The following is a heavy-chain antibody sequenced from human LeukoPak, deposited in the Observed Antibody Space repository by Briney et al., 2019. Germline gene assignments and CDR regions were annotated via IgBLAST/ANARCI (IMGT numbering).Heavy chain of an antibody. Sequence: GGSLRLSCAASGFTVSSNYMSWVRQAPGKGLEWVSVIYSGGSTYYADSVKGRFTISRDSSKNTLYLQMNSLRAEDTAVYYCARATYSSGWYPTDYWGQGTLVTVSS. V-gene: IGHV3-53*01. CDR3: ARATYSSGWYPTDY. CDR2: IYSGGST. D-gene: IGHD6-19*01. CDR1: GFTVSSNY. J-gene: IGHJ4*02.